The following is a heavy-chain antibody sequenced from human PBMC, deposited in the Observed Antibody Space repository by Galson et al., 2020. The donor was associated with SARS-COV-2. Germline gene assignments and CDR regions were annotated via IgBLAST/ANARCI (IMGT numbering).Heavy chain of an antibody. V-gene: IGHV1-18*01. J-gene: IGHJ4*02. Sequence: ASVKVSCKASGYTFTSYGISWVRQAPGQGLEWMGWISAYYGNTNYAQKFQGRLTMTTDTSTSSTSMELRNLRSDDTAVYYCARVGDLGWNIVGVSNFDYWGQGTLVTVSS. CDR1: GYTFTSYG. CDR3: ARVGDLGWNIVGVSNFDY. D-gene: IGHD1-26*01. CDR2: ISAYYGNT.